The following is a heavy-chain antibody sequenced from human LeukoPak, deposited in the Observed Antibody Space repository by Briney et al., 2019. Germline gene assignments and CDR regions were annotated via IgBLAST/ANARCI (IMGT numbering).Heavy chain of an antibody. CDR2: ISSSSSYI. V-gene: IGHV3-21*01. D-gene: IGHD5-18*01. CDR3: ARDGYSYRHFDY. CDR1: GFTVSSNY. Sequence: GGSLRLSCAASGFTVSSNYMNWVRQAPGKGLEWVSSISSSSSYIYYADSVKGRFTISRDNAKNSLYLQMNSLRAEDTAVYYCARDGYSYRHFDYWGQGTLVTVSS. J-gene: IGHJ4*02.